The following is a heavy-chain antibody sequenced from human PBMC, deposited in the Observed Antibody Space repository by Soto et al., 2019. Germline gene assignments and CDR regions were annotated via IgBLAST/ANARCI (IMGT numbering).Heavy chain of an antibody. CDR1: GFTFGNNA. CDR3: SRPSYYYDSSGFEPGAFDI. V-gene: IGHV3-49*05. J-gene: IGHJ3*02. Sequence: KTGGSLRLSCTGSGFTFGNNAMTWFRQAPGKGLEWVGFIRSKNYGRTTEYAASVQGRFTISRDDSKGIAYLEMNSLTTDDTAVYYCSRPSYYYDSSGFEPGAFDIWGQGTMVTVSS. D-gene: IGHD3-22*01. CDR2: IRSKNYGRTT.